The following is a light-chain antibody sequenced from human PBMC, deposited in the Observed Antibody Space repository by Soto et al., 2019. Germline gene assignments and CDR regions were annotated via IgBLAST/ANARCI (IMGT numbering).Light chain of an antibody. CDR1: SGHSSYI. CDR3: ETWDSTTHTV. CDR2: LEGSGSY. Sequence: QPVLTQSSSASASLGSSVKLTCTLSSGHSSYIIAWHQQQPGKAPRYLMKLEGSGSYNKGSGVPDRFSGSSSGADRYLTISNPQLEDAADYYCETWDSTTHTVVGGGTQLTVL. V-gene: IGLV4-60*02. J-gene: IGLJ3*02.